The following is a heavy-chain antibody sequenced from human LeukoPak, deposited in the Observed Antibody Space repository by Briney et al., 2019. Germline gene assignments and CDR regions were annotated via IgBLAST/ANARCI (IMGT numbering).Heavy chain of an antibody. V-gene: IGHV3-21*06. CDR3: ARGHYDVLTSSYKWTPDY. CDR1: GFTFSSYN. D-gene: IGHD3-9*01. CDR2: ITSGGGYT. J-gene: IGHJ4*02. Sequence: GGSLRLSCAASGFTFSSYNMNWVRQAPGKGLEWVSSITSGGGYTYYADSVKGRFTTSRDNAKNSLSLRLDSLRAEDTAVYYCARGHYDVLTSSYKWTPDYWGQGTLVTVSS.